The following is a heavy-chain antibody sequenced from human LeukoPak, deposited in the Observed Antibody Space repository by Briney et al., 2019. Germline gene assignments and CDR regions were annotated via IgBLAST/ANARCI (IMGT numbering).Heavy chain of an antibody. Sequence: SETLSLTCAVYGGSFSGYYWSWIRQPPGKGLEWIGEINHSGSTNYNPSLKSRVTISVDTSKNQFSLKLSSVTAADTAVYYCAGGTEGQDYYYYMDVWGKGTTVTVSS. CDR2: INHSGST. CDR3: AGGTEGQDYYYYMDV. D-gene: IGHD1-1*01. CDR1: GGSFSGYY. V-gene: IGHV4-34*01. J-gene: IGHJ6*03.